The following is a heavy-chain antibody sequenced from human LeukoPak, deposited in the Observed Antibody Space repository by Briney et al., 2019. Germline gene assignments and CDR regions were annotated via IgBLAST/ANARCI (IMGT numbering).Heavy chain of an antibody. CDR1: GFTFSGYG. CDR2: IRYDGSNK. Sequence: GGSLRLSCGASGFTFSGYGMHWVRQAPGKGLEWVAFIRYDGSNKYYADSVKGRFTISRDNSKNTLYLQMNSLRVEDTALYYCAKAQGYATSWSPFDYWGQGTLVTVSS. J-gene: IGHJ4*02. D-gene: IGHD2-2*01. V-gene: IGHV3-30*02. CDR3: AKAQGYATSWSPFDY.